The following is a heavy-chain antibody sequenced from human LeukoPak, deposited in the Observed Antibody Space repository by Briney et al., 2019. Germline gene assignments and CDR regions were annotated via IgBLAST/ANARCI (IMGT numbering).Heavy chain of an antibody. CDR3: ARDKEEAEGHPPHDY. CDR1: GFTFSSYA. V-gene: IGHV3-21*01. D-gene: IGHD6-19*01. CDR2: ISSSSSYI. Sequence: KSGGSLRLSCAASGFTFSSYAMSWVRQAPGKGLEWVSSISSSSSYIYYADSVKGRFTISRDNAKNSLYLQMNSLRAEDTAVYYCARDKEEAEGHPPHDYWGQGTLVTVSS. J-gene: IGHJ4*02.